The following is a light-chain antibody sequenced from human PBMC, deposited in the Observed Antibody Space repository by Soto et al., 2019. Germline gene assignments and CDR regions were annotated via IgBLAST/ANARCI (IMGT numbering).Light chain of an antibody. CDR3: CSYAGNYLYV. V-gene: IGLV2-11*01. Sequence: QSALTQPRSVSGSPGQSVTISCTGTSSNVGDYNYVSWYQQHPGKAPKVMIYDVTKRPAGVPDRFSGSKSGNSASLTISGLQAEDEADYYCCSYAGNYLYVFGTGTKLTVL. J-gene: IGLJ1*01. CDR1: SSNVGDYNY. CDR2: DVT.